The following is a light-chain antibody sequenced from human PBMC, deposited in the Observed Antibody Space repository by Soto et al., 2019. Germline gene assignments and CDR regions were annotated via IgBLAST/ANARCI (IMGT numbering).Light chain of an antibody. J-gene: IGLJ2*01. V-gene: IGLV4-69*01. CDR1: SGHSNYA. CDR2: LNSDGSH. CDR3: QTWGTGIHV. Sequence: QLVLTQSPSASASRGASVKLTCTLSSGHSNYAIAWHQQQPEKGPRYLMKLNSDGSHSKGDGIPDRFSGSSSGAERYLTISSLQSEDEADYYYQTWGTGIHVFGGGTKLTVL.